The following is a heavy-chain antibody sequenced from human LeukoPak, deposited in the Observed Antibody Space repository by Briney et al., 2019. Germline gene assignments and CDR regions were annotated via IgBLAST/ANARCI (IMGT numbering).Heavy chain of an antibody. Sequence: SETLSLTCTVSGGSISNYYWSWIRQPPGKGLECIGHVYYSGSTDYNPSLKSRLTISVDSSLNQFSLRLSSVTAADTAVYYCARAQWFGELHYWFDPWGQGTLVTVSS. J-gene: IGHJ5*02. D-gene: IGHD3-10*01. CDR3: ARAQWFGELHYWFDP. CDR2: VYYSGST. CDR1: GGSISNYY. V-gene: IGHV4-59*08.